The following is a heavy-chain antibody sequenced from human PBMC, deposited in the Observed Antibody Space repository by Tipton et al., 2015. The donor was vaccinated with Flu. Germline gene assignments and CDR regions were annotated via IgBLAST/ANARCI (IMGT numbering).Heavy chain of an antibody. CDR1: GGSFSSHY. Sequence: LRLSCAVYGGSFSSHYWSWIRQPPGKGLEWIGEINPSGSTNYNPSLKSRVAISGDTSKNQVSLKLSSVTAADTAVYYCARGYCSGGSCSYWYFDLWGRGTLVTVSS. J-gene: IGHJ2*01. CDR2: INPSGST. CDR3: ARGYCSGGSCSYWYFDL. D-gene: IGHD2-15*01. V-gene: IGHV4-34*01.